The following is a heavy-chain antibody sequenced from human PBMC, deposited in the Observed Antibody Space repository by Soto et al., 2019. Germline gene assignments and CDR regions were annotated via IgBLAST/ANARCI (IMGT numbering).Heavy chain of an antibody. D-gene: IGHD3-10*01. CDR1: GGSISSYF. V-gene: IGHV4-59*01. CDR2: VYYSGST. J-gene: IGHJ5*02. Sequence: SETLSLTCTVSGGSISSYFWSWIRQPPGKGLEWIGYVYYSGSTTYNPSLKSRVNISVDTSRNQFSLKLSSVTAADTAVYYCARDYDSGSYYNWFDPWGQGTLVTVSS. CDR3: ARDYDSGSYYNWFDP.